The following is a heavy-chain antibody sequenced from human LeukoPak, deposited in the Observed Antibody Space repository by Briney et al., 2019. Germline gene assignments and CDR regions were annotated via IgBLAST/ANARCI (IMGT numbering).Heavy chain of an antibody. CDR1: GFTFSNYV. CDR2: ITASGDST. D-gene: IGHD2-15*01. V-gene: IGHV3-23*01. Sequence: GESLRLSCAASGFTFSNYVMIWVRQAPGKGLEWVSGITASGDSTYYGDSVKGRFTMSRDNSKNTVYLQMNSLRVDDTAVYYCARRDIVVVVSASDYWGQGALVTVSS. J-gene: IGHJ4*02. CDR3: ARRDIVVVVSASDY.